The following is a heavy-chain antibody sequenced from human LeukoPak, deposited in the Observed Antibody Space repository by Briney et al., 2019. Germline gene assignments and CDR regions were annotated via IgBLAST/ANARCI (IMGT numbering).Heavy chain of an antibody. CDR1: GGSITTSCYY. V-gene: IGHV4-39*01. CDR2: IYYSGST. J-gene: IGHJ2*01. Sequence: PSETLSLTCTVSGGSITTSCYYWGGIRQPPGKGLEWIGIIYYSGSTYYNPSLKGRVTISVDTSKNQFPLKLSSVTAADTAAYYCARVFRARYFDLWGRGTLVTVSS. CDR3: ARVFRARYFDL.